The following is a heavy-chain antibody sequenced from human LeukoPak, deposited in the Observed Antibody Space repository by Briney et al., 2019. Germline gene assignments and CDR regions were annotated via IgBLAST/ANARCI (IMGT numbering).Heavy chain of an antibody. V-gene: IGHV3-21*01. J-gene: IGHJ5*02. Sequence: GGSLRLSCAASGFTFSSYAMSWVRQAPGKGLEWVSSISSSSSYIYYADSVKGRFTISRDNSKNTLYLQMNSLRAEDTAVYYCAKATRPPRFDPWGQGTLVTVSS. CDR1: GFTFSSYA. CDR2: ISSSSSYI. CDR3: AKATRPPRFDP.